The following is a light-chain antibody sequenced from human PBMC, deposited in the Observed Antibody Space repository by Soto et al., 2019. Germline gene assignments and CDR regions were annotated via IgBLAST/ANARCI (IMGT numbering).Light chain of an antibody. CDR1: SSDVGSYDR. J-gene: IGLJ2*01. Sequence: QSALTQPPSVSGSPGQSVTISCTGTSSDVGSYDRVSWYQQPPGTAPKLMIYEFTNRPSGVPDRFSGSKSGNTASLTISGLQAEDDADYSCSSFTSSSTLVFGGGTQLTVL. V-gene: IGLV2-18*02. CDR3: SSFTSSSTLV. CDR2: EFT.